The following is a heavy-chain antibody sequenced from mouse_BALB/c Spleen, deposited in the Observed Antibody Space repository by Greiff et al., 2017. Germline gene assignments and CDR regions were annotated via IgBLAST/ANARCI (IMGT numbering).Heavy chain of an antibody. CDR3: ARGLYGSSWFAY. D-gene: IGHD1-1*01. CDR1: GYTFTSYW. Sequence: QVHVKQPGAELVKPGASVKLSCKASGYTFTSYWMHWVKQRPGQGLEWIGEINPSNGRTNYNEKFKSKATLTVDKSSSTAYMQLSSLTSEDSAVYYCARGLYGSSWFAYWGQGTLVTVSA. CDR2: INPSNGRT. J-gene: IGHJ3*01. V-gene: IGHV1S81*02.